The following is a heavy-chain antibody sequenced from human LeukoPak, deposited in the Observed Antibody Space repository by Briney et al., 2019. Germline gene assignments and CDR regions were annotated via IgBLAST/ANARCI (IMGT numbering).Heavy chain of an antibody. Sequence: PGRSLRLSCAASGFTFSNYAMHWVRQAPGKGLEWVALISYDGSNKYYADSVKGRFTISRDNSKNTLYLQMNSLRAADTAVYYCAKHTSYYYYYMDVWGKGTTVTVSS. V-gene: IGHV3-30-3*02. CDR1: GFTFSNYA. J-gene: IGHJ6*03. CDR3: AKHTSYYYYYMDV. CDR2: ISYDGSNK. D-gene: IGHD3-3*01.